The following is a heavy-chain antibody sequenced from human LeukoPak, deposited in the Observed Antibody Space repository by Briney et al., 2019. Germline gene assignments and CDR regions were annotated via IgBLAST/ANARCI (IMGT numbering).Heavy chain of an antibody. D-gene: IGHD3-10*01. CDR3: AKGPPLWFGELYWFDP. CDR1: GFTFDDYA. CDR2: ISWNSGSI. Sequence: PGGSLRLSCAASGFTFDDYAMHWVRQAPGKGLEWVSGISWNSGSIGYADSVKGRFTISRDNAKNSLYLQMNSLRDEDTALYYCAKGPPLWFGELYWFDPWGQGTLVTVSS. J-gene: IGHJ5*02. V-gene: IGHV3-9*01.